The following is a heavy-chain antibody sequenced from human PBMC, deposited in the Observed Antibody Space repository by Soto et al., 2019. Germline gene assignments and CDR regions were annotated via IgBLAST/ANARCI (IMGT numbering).Heavy chain of an antibody. CDR1: GGTFSSYA. Sequence: SVKVSCKASGGTFSSYAISWVRQAPGQGLEWMGGIIPIFGTANYAQKFQGRVTITADESTSTAYMELSSLRSEDTAVYYCAMRYYYDSSGYYSLYYYYGMAVWGQGTTVTVSS. V-gene: IGHV1-69*13. CDR2: IIPIFGTA. CDR3: AMRYYYDSSGYYSLYYYYGMAV. D-gene: IGHD3-22*01. J-gene: IGHJ6*02.